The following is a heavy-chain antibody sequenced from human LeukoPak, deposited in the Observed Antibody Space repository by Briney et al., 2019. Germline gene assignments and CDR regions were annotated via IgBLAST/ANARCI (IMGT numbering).Heavy chain of an antibody. CDR2: ISSSSTI. CDR1: GFTFSSYS. D-gene: IGHD1-26*01. V-gene: IGHV3-48*01. CDR3: ARGSGSYSFNLLGFDP. J-gene: IGHJ5*02. Sequence: GGSLRLSCAASGFTFSSYSLNWVRQAPGKGLEWVSYISSSSTIYYADSVKGRFTISRDNAKNSLYLQMNSLRAEDTAVYYCARGSGSYSFNLLGFDPWGQGTLVTVSS.